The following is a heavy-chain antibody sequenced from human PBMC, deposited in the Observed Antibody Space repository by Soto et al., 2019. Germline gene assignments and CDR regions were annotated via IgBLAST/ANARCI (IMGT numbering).Heavy chain of an antibody. V-gene: IGHV3-23*01. CDR3: AKTPNKGYSSSSYQNYYGMDV. D-gene: IGHD6-6*01. CDR1: GFTFSSYA. Sequence: GGSLRLSCAASGFTFSSYAMSWVRQAPGKGLEWVSAISGSGGSTYYADSVKGRFTVSRDNSKNTLYLQMNSLRAEDTAVYYCAKTPNKGYSSSSYQNYYGMDVWGQGTTVTVSS. CDR2: ISGSGGST. J-gene: IGHJ6*02.